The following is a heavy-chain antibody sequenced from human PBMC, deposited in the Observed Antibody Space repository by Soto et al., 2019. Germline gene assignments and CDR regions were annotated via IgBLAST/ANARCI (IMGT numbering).Heavy chain of an antibody. CDR3: ARGRGYDILTGYYYYYYYGMDV. Sequence: SETLSLTCAVYGGSFSGYYWSWIRQPPGKGLEWIGEINHSGSTNYSPSLKSRVTISVDTSKNQFSLKLSSVTAADTAVYYCARGRGYDILTGYYYYYYYGMDVWGQGTTVTVSS. CDR1: GGSFSGYY. J-gene: IGHJ6*01. D-gene: IGHD3-9*01. CDR2: INHSGST. V-gene: IGHV4-34*01.